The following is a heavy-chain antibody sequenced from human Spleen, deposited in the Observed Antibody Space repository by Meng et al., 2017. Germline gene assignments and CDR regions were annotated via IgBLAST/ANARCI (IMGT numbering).Heavy chain of an antibody. Sequence: GESLKISCAASGFIFGFSFSDAWMSWVRQAPGKRLEWIGRVKTKPEGGTTDYAAPVEGRFTISRDDSKNTVYLQMNSLRIEDTAVYYCTVQYYYDSSAYYYPGHSWGQGTLVTVSS. CDR2: VKTKPEGGTT. V-gene: IGHV3-15*01. D-gene: IGHD3-22*01. J-gene: IGHJ4*02. CDR3: TVQYYYDSSAYYYPGHS. CDR1: GFIFGFSFSDAW.